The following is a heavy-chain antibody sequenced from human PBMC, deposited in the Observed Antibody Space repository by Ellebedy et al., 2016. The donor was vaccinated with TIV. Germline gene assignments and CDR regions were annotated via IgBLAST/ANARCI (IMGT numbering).Heavy chain of an antibody. CDR3: TRGQFTAFDV. V-gene: IGHV6-1*01. J-gene: IGHJ3*01. CDR1: GDTMFGQNVA. CDR2: TYYRSKWYN. Sequence: SETLSLXCAISGDTMFGQNVAWNWIRQPPSRGLEWLGRTYYRSKWYNDYAVSVKSRIIINSDTSKNQFSLQLNSVTPEDTAMYYCTRGQFTAFDVWGQGTIVTVSS. D-gene: IGHD5-24*01.